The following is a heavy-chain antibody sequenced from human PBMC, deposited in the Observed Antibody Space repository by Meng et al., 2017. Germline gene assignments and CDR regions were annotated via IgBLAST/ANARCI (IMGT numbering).Heavy chain of an antibody. CDR3: ARDRGAVAGTNFDY. CDR1: GGSISSSNW. J-gene: IGHJ4*02. Sequence: HVQRQEAGPGLVKPSGTLALTCAVSGGSISSSNWWSWVRQPPGKGLEWIGEIYHSGSTNYNPSLKSRVTISVDKSKNQFSLKLSSVTAADTAVYYCARDRGAVAGTNFDYWGQGTLVTVSS. V-gene: IGHV4-4*02. CDR2: IYHSGST. D-gene: IGHD6-19*01.